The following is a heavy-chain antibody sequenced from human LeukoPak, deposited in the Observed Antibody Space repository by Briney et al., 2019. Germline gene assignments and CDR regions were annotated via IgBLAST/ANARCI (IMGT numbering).Heavy chain of an antibody. J-gene: IGHJ3*02. Sequence: GASVKVSCKASGYTFTGYYMHWVRQAPGQGLEWMGRINPNSGGTNYAQKFQSRVTMTRDTSITTAFMELNILKSDDTAVYYCVRDGYSGGAFDIWGRGTMVTVSS. CDR3: VRDGYSGGAFDI. V-gene: IGHV1-2*06. CDR2: INPNSGGT. D-gene: IGHD5-12*01. CDR1: GYTFTGYY.